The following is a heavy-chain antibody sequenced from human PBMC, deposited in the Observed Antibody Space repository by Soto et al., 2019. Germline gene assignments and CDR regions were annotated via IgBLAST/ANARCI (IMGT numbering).Heavy chain of an antibody. Sequence: QVQLQESGPGLVKPSETLSLTCTVSGASISSYDWSWIRQPPGKGLEWIGYLYYSGYVNYNPSLXSXXTISVDTSKNQFPLKLSSVTAADPAVYYCARHWNVWGQGTTVTVSS. CDR1: GASISSYD. D-gene: IGHD3-3*01. CDR2: LYYSGYV. J-gene: IGHJ6*02. V-gene: IGHV4-59*08. CDR3: ARHWNV.